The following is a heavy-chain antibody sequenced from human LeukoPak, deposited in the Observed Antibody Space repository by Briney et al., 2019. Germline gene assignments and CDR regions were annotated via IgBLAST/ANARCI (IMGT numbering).Heavy chain of an antibody. Sequence: PSETLSLTCTVSGGSISSGGYYWSWIRQHPGKGLEWIGYIYYSGSTYYNPSLKSRVTISVDTSKNQFSLKLSSVTAADTAVYYCARGGRFKYFDYWGQGTLVTVSS. V-gene: IGHV4-31*03. J-gene: IGHJ4*02. CDR1: GGSISSGGYY. CDR3: ARGGRFKYFDY. CDR2: IYYSGST. D-gene: IGHD3-3*01.